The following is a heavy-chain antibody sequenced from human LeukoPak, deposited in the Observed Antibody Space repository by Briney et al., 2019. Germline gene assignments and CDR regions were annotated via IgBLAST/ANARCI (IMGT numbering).Heavy chain of an antibody. CDR2: INHNGNVN. CDR3: ARGGGLDV. J-gene: IGHJ6*02. CDR1: AFIFSGHW. Sequence: GGSLRLSCEGSAFIFSGHWMNWVRQTPGKGLEWVASINHNGNVNYYVDSVKGRFTISRDNAKNSLYLQMSNLRAEDTAVYFCARGGGLDVWGQGATVTVSS. V-gene: IGHV3-7*03. D-gene: IGHD3-16*01.